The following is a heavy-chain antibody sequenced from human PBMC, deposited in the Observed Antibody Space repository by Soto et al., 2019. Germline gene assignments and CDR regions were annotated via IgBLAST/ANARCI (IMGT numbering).Heavy chain of an antibody. D-gene: IGHD5-12*01. Sequence: GGSLRLSCAASGFTFSSYAMSWVRQAPGKGLEWVSAISGSGGSTYYADSVKGRFTISRDNSKNTLYLQMNSLRAEDTAVYYCAEDKDSGYEIGYYYYGMDVWGQGTTVTVSS. V-gene: IGHV3-23*01. J-gene: IGHJ6*02. CDR3: AEDKDSGYEIGYYYYGMDV. CDR2: ISGSGGST. CDR1: GFTFSSYA.